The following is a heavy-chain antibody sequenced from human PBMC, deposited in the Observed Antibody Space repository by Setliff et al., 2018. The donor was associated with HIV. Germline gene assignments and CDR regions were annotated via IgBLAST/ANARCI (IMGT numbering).Heavy chain of an antibody. CDR2: ISPYNGNT. V-gene: IGHV1-18*01. CDR1: GYSFTSYG. D-gene: IGHD6-19*01. CDR3: ARGAWYSSGWYSSRYMDV. Sequence: GASVKVSCKASGYSFTSYGINWVRQAPGQGLEWMGWISPYNGNTDYAQNFQGRVTMTRDTSISTAYMELSSLRSDDTAVYYCARGAWYSSGWYSSRYMDVWGKGTTVTVS. J-gene: IGHJ6*03.